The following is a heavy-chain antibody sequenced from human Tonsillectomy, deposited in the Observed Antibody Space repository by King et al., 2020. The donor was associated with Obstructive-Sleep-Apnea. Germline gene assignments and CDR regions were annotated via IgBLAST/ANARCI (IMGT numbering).Heavy chain of an antibody. CDR3: ARADDTDDLRQSYLMDV. V-gene: IGHV3-30*02. J-gene: IGHJ6*02. Sequence: VQLVESGGGVVQSGRSLRLSCTASGFTFRNYDMHWVRQAPGKGLEGVAYIRYDGSRRKCGESVKGHCTISRDNSKNTLSLQMNSLTYEDTAIYSCARADDTDDLRQSYLMDVWGQGTTVTVSS. D-gene: IGHD3-16*01. CDR1: GFTFRNYD. CDR2: IRYDGSRR.